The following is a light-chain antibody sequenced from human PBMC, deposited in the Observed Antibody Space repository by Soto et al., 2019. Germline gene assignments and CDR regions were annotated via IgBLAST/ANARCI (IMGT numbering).Light chain of an antibody. CDR3: ASYTGNNAWL. CDR2: EVI. J-gene: IGLJ2*01. V-gene: IGLV2-8*01. CDR1: SSDVGGYNF. Sequence: QSALSQPPSASGSPGQSVTISCTGSSSDVGGYNFVSWYQHLPGKAPKLMIYEVIQRPSGVPDRFSGSKSGNTASLTVSGLQAEDEADYYCASYTGNNAWLFGGGTKLTVL.